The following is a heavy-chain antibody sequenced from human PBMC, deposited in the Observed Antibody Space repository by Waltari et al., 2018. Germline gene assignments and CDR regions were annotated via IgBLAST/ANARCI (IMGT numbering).Heavy chain of an antibody. V-gene: IGHV4-4*02. Sequence: QLQLQESGPGLVEPAGTLSLSCAVPGDSGSNTYWWSWVRQSPQKGLEWIGQVHGSGRSNYSPSLASRVTVSLDTSKNAFSLKVTSATAADTAVYYCARDRGRGLYLDTWGPGTLVTVSP. D-gene: IGHD2-15*01. CDR3: ARDRGRGLYLDT. J-gene: IGHJ5*02. CDR2: VHGSGRS. CDR1: GDSGSNTYW.